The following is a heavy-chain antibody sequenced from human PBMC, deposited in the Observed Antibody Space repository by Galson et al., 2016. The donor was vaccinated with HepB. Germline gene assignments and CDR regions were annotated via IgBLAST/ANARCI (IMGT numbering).Heavy chain of an antibody. CDR2: IYYIGST. D-gene: IGHD3-22*01. CDR3: ARRRNYYDSSGYYYDYFDP. Sequence: SETLSLTCTVSGGSISPCYWSWIRQPPGKGLEWIGCIYYIGSTNYNPSLRSQVTISVDTSRNQFSLRLSSVTAADTAVYYCARRRNYYDSSGYYYDYFDPWGRGTLVTVSS. CDR1: GGSISPCY. J-gene: IGHJ5*02. V-gene: IGHV4-59*08.